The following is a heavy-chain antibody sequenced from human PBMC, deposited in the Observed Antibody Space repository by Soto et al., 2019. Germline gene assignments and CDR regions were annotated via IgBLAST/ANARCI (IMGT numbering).Heavy chain of an antibody. CDR2: ISSSGTSR. CDR1: GLTLSNYV. V-gene: IGHV3-23*01. Sequence: GGSLRLSCSASGLTLSNYVVTWVRQAPGKGLEWVSGISSSGTSRYYADSVQGRCSISRDNSKNTVYLEMNILRAEDTAVYYCATRYARQWLIKSFDSWGQGILVIVSS. D-gene: IGHD6-19*01. J-gene: IGHJ4*02. CDR3: ATRYARQWLIKSFDS.